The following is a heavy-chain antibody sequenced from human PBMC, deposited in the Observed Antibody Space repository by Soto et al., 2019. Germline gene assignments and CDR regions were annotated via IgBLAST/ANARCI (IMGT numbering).Heavy chain of an antibody. CDR3: AVSQWGTSFTGY. CDR2: ISNDASNI. Sequence: GGSLRLSCAASGITFSGHWLHWVRQVPGNGLVWVSCISNDASNIGYADSVKGRFTISRDNAKNTLSLQMNSLSAEDTAVYYCAVSQWGTSFTGYWGQGTLVTVSS. J-gene: IGHJ4*02. V-gene: IGHV3-74*01. D-gene: IGHD2-2*01. CDR1: GITFSGHW.